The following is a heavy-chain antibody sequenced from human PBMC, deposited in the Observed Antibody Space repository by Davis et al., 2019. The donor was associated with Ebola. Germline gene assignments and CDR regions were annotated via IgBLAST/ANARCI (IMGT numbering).Heavy chain of an antibody. CDR3: ARDEGYYYDSTRWFDP. Sequence: AASVKVSCKASGYTFTSYDINWVRQATGQGLEWMGWMNPNSGNTGYAQKFQGRVTMTRSTSISTAYMELSSLRSEDTAVYYCARDEGYYYDSTRWFDPWGQGTLVTVSS. V-gene: IGHV1-8*01. J-gene: IGHJ5*02. D-gene: IGHD3-22*01. CDR1: GYTFTSYD. CDR2: MNPNSGNT.